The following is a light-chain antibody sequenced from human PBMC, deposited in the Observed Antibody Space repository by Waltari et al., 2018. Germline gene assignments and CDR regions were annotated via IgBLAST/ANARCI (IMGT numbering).Light chain of an antibody. CDR1: SSDVVRFNY. CDR3: CSYAGSYTLYV. CDR2: GVT. V-gene: IGLV2-11*01. J-gene: IGLJ1*01. Sequence: QSALTQPRSVSGSRGQSVTISCIGASSDVVRFNYVSWYQQYPGKAPKLIIHGVTKRPSGVPDRFSGSKFGNTASLTISGLQADDEADYYCCSYAGSYTLYVFGTGTKVTVL.